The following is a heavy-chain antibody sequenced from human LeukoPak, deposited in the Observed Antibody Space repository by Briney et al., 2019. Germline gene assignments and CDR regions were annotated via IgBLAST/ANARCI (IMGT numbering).Heavy chain of an antibody. CDR3: ARHLDAGTIGAFQH. D-gene: IGHD3-16*01. V-gene: IGHV5-51*01. Sequence: GESLKISCKASGYSFTSYWIGWVRQMPGKGLECMGIIYPGDSDTKYSPSFQGQVTISAGKSITTAYLQWSSLKASDTAMYYCARHLDAGTIGAFQHWGQGTLVTVSS. J-gene: IGHJ1*01. CDR1: GYSFTSYW. CDR2: IYPGDSDT.